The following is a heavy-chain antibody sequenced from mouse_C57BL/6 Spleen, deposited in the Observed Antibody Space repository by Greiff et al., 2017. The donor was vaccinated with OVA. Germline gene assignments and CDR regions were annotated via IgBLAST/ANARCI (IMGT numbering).Heavy chain of an antibody. V-gene: IGHV1-39*01. CDR3: ARRRGWDGYYDWYFDV. D-gene: IGHD2-3*01. CDR1: GYSFTDYN. CDR2: INPNYGTT. J-gene: IGHJ1*03. Sequence: VHVKQSGPELVKPGASVKISCKASGYSFTDYNMNWVKQSNGKSLEWIGVINPNYGTTSYNQKFTGKATLTVDQSSSTAYMQLNSLTSEDSAVYYCARRRGWDGYYDWYFDVWGTGTTVTVSS.